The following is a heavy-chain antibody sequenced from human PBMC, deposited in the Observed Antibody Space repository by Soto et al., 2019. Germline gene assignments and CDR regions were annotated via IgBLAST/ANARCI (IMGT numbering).Heavy chain of an antibody. J-gene: IGHJ4*02. Sequence: EVQLLGSGGGLVQPRGSLSLSCAASGFSFAGYAMNWVRQAPGRGLEWVAGILSGGGTKYYADPVKGRFTISRDNSKNILYLQMSRLRADDTALYYCAKDFRSDGKYDLDYWGQGTPVVVSS. CDR3: AKDFRSDGKYDLDY. V-gene: IGHV3-23*01. CDR2: ILSGGGTK. D-gene: IGHD1-1*01. CDR1: GFSFAGYA.